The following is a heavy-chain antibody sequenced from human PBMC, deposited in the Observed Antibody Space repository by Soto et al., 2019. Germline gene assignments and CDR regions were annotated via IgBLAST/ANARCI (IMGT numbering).Heavy chain of an antibody. D-gene: IGHD5-18*01. Sequence: QAQLVQSGAEVKKPGASVKVSCKASGYTFYSHSISWVRQAPGQGLEWMGRISADNGNTNYAQKFRGRVTMTTDTSRSTVYMELRNLRSDDTAVYYCARCIQQDYYYGMDVWGQGTTVTVSS. CDR2: ISADNGNT. CDR1: GYTFYSHS. CDR3: ARCIQQDYYYGMDV. V-gene: IGHV1-18*01. J-gene: IGHJ6*02.